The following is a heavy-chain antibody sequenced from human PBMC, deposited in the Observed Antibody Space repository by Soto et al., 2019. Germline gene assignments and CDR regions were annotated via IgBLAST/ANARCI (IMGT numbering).Heavy chain of an antibody. Sequence: PSQTLSLTCTVSGGSIRSGSHYWGWIRQHPGKGLEWIGYIYYSGSTYYNPSLKSRVTISVDTSKNQFSLKLSSVTAADTAVYYCARGLIWFGEASYYYGMDVWGQGTTVTVS. CDR3: ARGLIWFGEASYYYGMDV. D-gene: IGHD3-10*01. J-gene: IGHJ6*02. CDR2: IYYSGST. CDR1: GGSIRSGSHY. V-gene: IGHV4-31*03.